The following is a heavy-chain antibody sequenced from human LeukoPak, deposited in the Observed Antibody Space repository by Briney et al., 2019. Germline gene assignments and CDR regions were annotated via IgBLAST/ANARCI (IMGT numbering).Heavy chain of an antibody. Sequence: PGGSLRLSCGASGFSFSSYWMSWVRQAPGKGPEWVANIEQDGSEKYYVDSAKGRFTISRDSAKSSLYLQMNSLRSEDTAVYYCAREAQEGGIDYWGQGTLVTVSS. V-gene: IGHV3-7*03. CDR3: AREAQEGGIDY. D-gene: IGHD3-16*01. CDR1: GFSFSSYW. CDR2: IEQDGSEK. J-gene: IGHJ4*02.